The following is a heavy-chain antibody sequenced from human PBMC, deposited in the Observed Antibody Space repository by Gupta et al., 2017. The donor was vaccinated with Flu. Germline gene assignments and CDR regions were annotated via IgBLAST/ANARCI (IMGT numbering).Heavy chain of an antibody. Sequence: QVQLQQWGAGLLKPSETLSLTCAVYGGSFSGYYWPWIRQPPGKGLEWIGEIDDGGSTNYSPSLRSRVTISVDTSKHQFSLKVRSLTAADTAVYYCARRKIPMTTKKSPYGMDVWGQGTTVTVSS. CDR3: ARRKIPMTTKKSPYGMDV. D-gene: IGHD4-11*01. V-gene: IGHV4-34*01. CDR2: IDDGGST. CDR1: GGSFSGYY. J-gene: IGHJ6*02.